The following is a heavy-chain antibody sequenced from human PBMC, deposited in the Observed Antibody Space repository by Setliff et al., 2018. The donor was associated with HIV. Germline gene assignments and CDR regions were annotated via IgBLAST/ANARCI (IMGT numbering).Heavy chain of an antibody. CDR1: RSTFNSHT. V-gene: IGHV1-69*04. CDR2: IIPILGIP. D-gene: IGHD2-2*02. J-gene: IGHJ5*02. CDR3: AKEQEIGSYLDP. Sequence: SVKVSCKASRSTFNSHTINWVRQAPGQGLEWMGRIIPILGIPNYAQNFQGRLTISADKSTRTAYLELSSLRSDDSAVYFCAKEQEIGSYLDPWGQGTLVTVSS.